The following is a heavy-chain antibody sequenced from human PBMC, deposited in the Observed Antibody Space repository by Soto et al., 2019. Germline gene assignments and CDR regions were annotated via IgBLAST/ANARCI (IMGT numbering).Heavy chain of an antibody. D-gene: IGHD3-22*01. CDR1: GFTFSSYA. Sequence: QPGGSLRLSCAASGFTFSSYAMSWVRQAPGKGLEWVSAISGSGGSTYYADSVKGRFTISRDNSKNTLYLQMNSLRAEDTAVYYCAKDAFYDSSGYYYEIPTESYYFDYGGRGTRFTVSS. V-gene: IGHV3-23*01. CDR3: AKDAFYDSSGYYYEIPTESYYFDY. J-gene: IGHJ4*02. CDR2: ISGSGGST.